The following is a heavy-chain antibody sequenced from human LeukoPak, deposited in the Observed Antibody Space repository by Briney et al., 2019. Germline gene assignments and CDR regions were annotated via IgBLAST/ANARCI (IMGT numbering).Heavy chain of an antibody. J-gene: IGHJ1*01. Sequence: GRSLRLSCAASGFTFSSYGMHWARQAPGKGLEWVAVISYDGSNKYYADSVKGRFTISRDNSKNTLYLQMNSLRAEDTAVYYCAKDWDYYDSSGYTYFQHWGQGTLVTVSS. CDR2: ISYDGSNK. CDR3: AKDWDYYDSSGYTYFQH. V-gene: IGHV3-30*18. D-gene: IGHD3-22*01. CDR1: GFTFSSYG.